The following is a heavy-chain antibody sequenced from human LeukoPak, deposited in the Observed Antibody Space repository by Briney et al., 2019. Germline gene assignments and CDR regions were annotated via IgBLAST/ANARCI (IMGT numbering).Heavy chain of an antibody. V-gene: IGHV1-46*03. Sequence: GASVKVSCNEIGDTFTSYYMHWVRQAPGQGLEGMGIINPSGGSTTYAQKFQGRVTMTSDTSTSTVYMELSSLRSDDTAVYYCARRGILTGYMFNYWGQGTLVTVSS. CDR1: GDTFTSYY. D-gene: IGHD3-9*01. CDR3: ARRGILTGYMFNY. CDR2: INPSGGST. J-gene: IGHJ4*02.